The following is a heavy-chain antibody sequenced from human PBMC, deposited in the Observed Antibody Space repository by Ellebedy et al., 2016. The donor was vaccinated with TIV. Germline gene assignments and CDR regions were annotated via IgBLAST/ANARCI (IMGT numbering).Heavy chain of an antibody. J-gene: IGHJ6*03. CDR1: GGSISSGSYY. CDR2: IYTSGST. Sequence: SETLSLXXTVSGGSISSGSYYWSWIRQPAGKGLEWIGRIYTSGSTSYNPSLKSRVTMSVDTPKNQFSLKLSSVTAADTAVYYCARELRITIFGVVRSDMDVWGKGTTVTVSS. V-gene: IGHV4-61*02. CDR3: ARELRITIFGVVRSDMDV. D-gene: IGHD3-3*01.